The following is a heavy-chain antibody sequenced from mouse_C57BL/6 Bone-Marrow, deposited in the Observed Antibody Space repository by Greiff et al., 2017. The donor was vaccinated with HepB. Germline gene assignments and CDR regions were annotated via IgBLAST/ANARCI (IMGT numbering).Heavy chain of an antibody. D-gene: IGHD2-3*01. CDR2: ISDGGSYT. V-gene: IGHV5-4*01. CDR1: GFTFSSYA. CDR3: ARDPDGYYFLAY. Sequence: EVKVVESGGGLVKPGGSLKLSCAASGFTFSSYAMSWVRQTPEKRLEWVATISDGGSYTYYPDNVKGRFTISRDNAKNNLYLQMSHLKSEDTAMYYCARDPDGYYFLAYWGQGTLVTVSA. J-gene: IGHJ3*01.